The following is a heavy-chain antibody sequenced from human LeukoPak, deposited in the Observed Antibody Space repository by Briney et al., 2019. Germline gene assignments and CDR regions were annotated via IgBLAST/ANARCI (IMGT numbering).Heavy chain of an antibody. Sequence: PGGSLRLSCAASGFTFSDFATHWVRQAPGKGLEWLAGTSDDGTKTYYAQTVKGRFTISRDNSKNMLFLQMNSLRSEDTAIYYCARRDNFEYWGQGTLVTVSS. CDR1: GFTFSDFA. D-gene: IGHD2-15*01. V-gene: IGHV3-30*04. CDR2: TSDDGTKT. CDR3: ARRDNFEY. J-gene: IGHJ4*02.